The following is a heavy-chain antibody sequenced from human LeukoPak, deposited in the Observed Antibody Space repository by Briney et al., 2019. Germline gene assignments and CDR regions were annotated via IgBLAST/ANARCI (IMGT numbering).Heavy chain of an antibody. CDR3: ARGLTMVRGVRPFDY. D-gene: IGHD3-10*01. V-gene: IGHV4-4*02. J-gene: IGHJ4*02. CDR1: GGSISSSNW. Sequence: SETLSLTCAVSGGSISSSNWWCWARQPPGKGLGWIGEIYHSGSTNYNPSLKSRVTISVDKSKNQFSLKLSSVTAADTAVYYCARGLTMVRGVRPFDYWGQGTLVTVSS. CDR2: IYHSGST.